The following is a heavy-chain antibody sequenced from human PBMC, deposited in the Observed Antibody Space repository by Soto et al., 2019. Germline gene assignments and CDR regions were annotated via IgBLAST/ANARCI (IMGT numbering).Heavy chain of an antibody. D-gene: IGHD4-17*01. V-gene: IGHV1-18*01. CDR2: ISAYNGNT. Sequence: ASVKVSCKASGYTFTSYGISWVRQAPGQGLEWMGWISAYNGNTNYAQKLQGRVTMTTDTSTSTAYMELRSLRSDDTAVYYCARGGVTTVTHQKNLFDYWGQGTLVTVSS. J-gene: IGHJ4*02. CDR1: GYTFTSYG. CDR3: ARGGVTTVTHQKNLFDY.